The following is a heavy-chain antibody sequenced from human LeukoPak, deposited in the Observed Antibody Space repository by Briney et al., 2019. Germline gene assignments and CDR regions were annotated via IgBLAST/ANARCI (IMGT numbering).Heavy chain of an antibody. J-gene: IGHJ4*02. CDR1: GGSIRSSNYY. V-gene: IGHV4-39*01. CDR3: ARHSSMTTVVFVY. Sequence: SEPLSLTCTVSGGSIRSSNYYWGWIRQPPGKGLEWFGCLYYSGSPYYHPSLKRRVTISVDTSTRQFSLKLTSVTAADTPVYYCARHSSMTTVVFVYWGQGTLVTVSP. D-gene: IGHD4-23*01. CDR2: LYYSGSP.